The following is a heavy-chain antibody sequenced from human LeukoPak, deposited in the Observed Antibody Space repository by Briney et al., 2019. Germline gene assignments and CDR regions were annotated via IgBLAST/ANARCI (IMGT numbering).Heavy chain of an antibody. CDR2: INHSGST. CDR1: GGSFSGYY. J-gene: IGHJ4*02. V-gene: IGHV4-34*01. Sequence: SETLSLTCAVYGGSFSGYYWSWIRQPPGKGLEWIGEINHSGSTNYNPSLKSRVTISVDTSKNQFSLKLSSVTAADTAVYYCARGRFVTVAGTGGVYFDYWGQGTLVTVSS. D-gene: IGHD6-19*01. CDR3: ARGRFVTVAGTGGVYFDY.